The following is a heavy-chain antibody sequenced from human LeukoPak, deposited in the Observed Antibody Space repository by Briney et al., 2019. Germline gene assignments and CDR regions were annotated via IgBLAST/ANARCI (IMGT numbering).Heavy chain of an antibody. Sequence: GGSLRLSCAASGFTFSSYWMSWVRQAPGKGLEWVANIKQDGSEKYYVDSVKGRFTISRDNPKNSLYLQMNSLRAEDTAVYYCAREGVVVVAATYFDYWGQGTLVTVSS. J-gene: IGHJ4*02. V-gene: IGHV3-7*03. CDR2: IKQDGSEK. CDR1: GFTFSSYW. D-gene: IGHD2-15*01. CDR3: AREGVVVVAATYFDY.